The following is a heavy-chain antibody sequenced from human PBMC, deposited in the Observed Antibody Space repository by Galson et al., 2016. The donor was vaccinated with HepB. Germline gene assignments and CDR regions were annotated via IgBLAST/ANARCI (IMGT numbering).Heavy chain of an antibody. D-gene: IGHD3-16*01. Sequence: SLRLSCAASGFTFSSHGMTWVRQAPGRGLHWVAGISGSGAATFYADSVKGRFTISRDTSKNTVYLQMNSLRADDTAVYYCAKDRRMWGRLPETFDVWGQGTVVTVSS. CDR1: GFTFSSHG. J-gene: IGHJ3*01. CDR2: ISGSGAAT. V-gene: IGHV3-23*01. CDR3: AKDRRMWGRLPETFDV.